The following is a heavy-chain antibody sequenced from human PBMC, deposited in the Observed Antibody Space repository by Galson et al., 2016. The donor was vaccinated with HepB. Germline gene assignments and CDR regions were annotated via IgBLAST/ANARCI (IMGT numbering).Heavy chain of an antibody. J-gene: IGHJ4*02. CDR3: ARGGVSGNYAWREAEH. CDR2: MNPDSGNT. CDR1: GYTFNSYD. D-gene: IGHD3-22*01. Sequence: SVKVSCKASGYTFNSYDINWVRQATGQGLEWMGWMNPDSGNTGYVQKFQGRVTMTRNTYTMTAYMELSSLRSEDTAVYFCARGGVSGNYAWREAEHWGPGSLVTVSS. V-gene: IGHV1-8*01.